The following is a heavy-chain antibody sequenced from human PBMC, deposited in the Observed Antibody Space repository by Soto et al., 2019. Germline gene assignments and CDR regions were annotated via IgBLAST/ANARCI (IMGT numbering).Heavy chain of an antibody. J-gene: IGHJ3*02. V-gene: IGHV3-11*01. CDR1: GFTFSDYY. CDR3: AREKYYYDSTPSPGAFDI. CDR2: ISSSGSTI. D-gene: IGHD3-22*01. Sequence: SLRLSCAASGFTFSDYYMSWIRQAPGKGLEWVSYISSSGSTIYYADSVKGRFTISRDNAKNSLYLQMNSLRAEDTAVYYCAREKYYYDSTPSPGAFDIWGQGTMVTVSS.